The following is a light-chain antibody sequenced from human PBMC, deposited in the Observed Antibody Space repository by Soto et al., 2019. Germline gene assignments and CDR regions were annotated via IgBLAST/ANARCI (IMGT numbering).Light chain of an antibody. CDR2: GAS. J-gene: IGKJ1*01. CDR3: QQYGSSSPWT. V-gene: IGKV3-20*01. Sequence: EIVLTQSPGTLSLSSGERATLSCRASQSVSSSYLAWYQQKPGQAPRLLIYGASSRATGIPDRFSGSGSGTDFTLTISRLEPEDFAVYYCQQYGSSSPWTFGQGTRVDIK. CDR1: QSVSSSY.